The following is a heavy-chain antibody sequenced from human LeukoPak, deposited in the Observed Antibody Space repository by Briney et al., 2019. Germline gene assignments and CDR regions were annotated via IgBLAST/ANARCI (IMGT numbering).Heavy chain of an antibody. CDR2: ISGSGGST. CDR3: AKAAIFGVVIPNWFDP. D-gene: IGHD3-3*01. V-gene: IGHV3-23*01. J-gene: IGHJ5*02. CDR1: GFTFSSYS. Sequence: GGSLRLSCAASGFTFSSYSMNWVRQAPGKGLEWVSAISGSGGSTYYADSVKGRFTISRDNSKNTLYLQMNSLRAEDTAVYYCAKAAIFGVVIPNWFDPWGQGTLVTVSS.